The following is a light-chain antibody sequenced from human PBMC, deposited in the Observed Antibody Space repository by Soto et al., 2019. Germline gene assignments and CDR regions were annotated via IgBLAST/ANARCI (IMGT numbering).Light chain of an antibody. Sequence: QSALTQPASVSGSPGQSITISCTGTSSDVGAYNYVSWYQQHPGKAPKLMIYDVSNRPSGVSNRFSGSKSGNTASLTISGHQAEDEADYYCSSYTSSRALFGGGTQLTVL. CDR1: SSDVGAYNY. CDR3: SSYTSSRAL. V-gene: IGLV2-14*01. CDR2: DVS. J-gene: IGLJ7*01.